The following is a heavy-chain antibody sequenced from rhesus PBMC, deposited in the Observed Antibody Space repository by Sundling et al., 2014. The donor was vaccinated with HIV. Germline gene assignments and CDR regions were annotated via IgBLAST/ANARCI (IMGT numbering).Heavy chain of an antibody. V-gene: IGHV1-200*01. CDR1: GFTFSNYT. D-gene: IGHD3-3*01. Sequence: QVQLVQSGAEVKKPGASVKLSCKASGFTFSNYTTNWVRQAPGQGLEWMGWINPKNGNTAYTQKFQGRVTMTRDTSTSTAYMELSSLRSEDTAVYYCARGRNTWSGYDFDYWGQGVLVTVSS. CDR2: INPKNGNT. CDR3: ARGRNTWSGYDFDY. J-gene: IGHJ4*01.